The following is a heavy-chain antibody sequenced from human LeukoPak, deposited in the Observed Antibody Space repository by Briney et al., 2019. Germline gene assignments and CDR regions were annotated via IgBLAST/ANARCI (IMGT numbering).Heavy chain of an antibody. CDR2: IGTAGDT. Sequence: GGSLRLSCAVSGFTLSRYAMHWVRQSTDRGLEWLSGIGTAGDTYYPDSVRGRFTISRDIAANSLFLQMNNLRAGDTAVFYCAGGGLGSSSWTVIDYWGHGTLVTVSS. D-gene: IGHD6-6*01. CDR3: AGGGLGSSSWTVIDY. J-gene: IGHJ4*01. CDR1: GFTLSRYA. V-gene: IGHV3-13*01.